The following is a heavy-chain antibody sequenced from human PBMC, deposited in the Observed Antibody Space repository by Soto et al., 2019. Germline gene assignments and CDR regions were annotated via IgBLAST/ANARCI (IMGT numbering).Heavy chain of an antibody. D-gene: IGHD5-18*01. Sequence: QSGGSLRLSCAASGFTFSSYAMNWVRQAPGKGLEWVSTFDNSDGRTYYSDSVKGRFTISRDNSKNTLFLQMNSLRPEDTAVYYCAKFRDTTMDMNFDYWGQGTLVTVAS. J-gene: IGHJ4*02. CDR1: GFTFSSYA. CDR2: FDNSDGRT. CDR3: AKFRDTTMDMNFDY. V-gene: IGHV3-23*01.